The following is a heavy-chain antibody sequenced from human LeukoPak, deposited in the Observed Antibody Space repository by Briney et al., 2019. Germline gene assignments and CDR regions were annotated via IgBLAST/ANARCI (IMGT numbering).Heavy chain of an antibody. Sequence: KPSETLSLTCTVSGGFISSSSYFWGWIRQPPGKGLEWIGSIYYSGSTSYNTSLKSRVTISVDTSKNQFSLKLSSVTAADTAVYYCARGGRITIFGVGHPPAPFDYWGQGTLVTVSS. V-gene: IGHV4-39*07. CDR2: IYYSGST. CDR3: ARGGRITIFGVGHPPAPFDY. J-gene: IGHJ4*02. CDR1: GGFISSSSYF. D-gene: IGHD3-3*01.